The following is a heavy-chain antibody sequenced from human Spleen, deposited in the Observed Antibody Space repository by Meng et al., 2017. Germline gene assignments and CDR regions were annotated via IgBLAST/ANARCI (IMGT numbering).Heavy chain of an antibody. J-gene: IGHJ6*02. CDR1: GFTFSSYA. Sequence: GGSLRLSCAASGFTFSSYAMSWVRQAPGKGLEWVSYISYNGNVIYYADSLKGRVTVSRDNAKRSLFLQMDSLRADDTGVYYCARLDWDGMDVWGQGTTVTVSS. CDR3: ARLDWDGMDV. CDR2: ISYNGNVI. V-gene: IGHV3-48*04. D-gene: IGHD3/OR15-3a*01.